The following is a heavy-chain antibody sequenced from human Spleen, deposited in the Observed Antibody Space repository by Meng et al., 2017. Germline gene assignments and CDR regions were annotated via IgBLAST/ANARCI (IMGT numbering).Heavy chain of an antibody. D-gene: IGHD6-13*01. V-gene: IGHV1-2*06. J-gene: IGHJ4*02. CDR2: IDPKSGDT. Sequence: QVQLVQSVAEVKMPGASVKVSCKPSGYNFPDYCLHWVRRAPGQGLEWMGRIDPKSGDTHYAQRFQGRVTMTGDTSISTAYMELSGLRSDDTAMYYCARDEDISAAGKLFGDYWGQGTLVTVSS. CDR3: ARDEDISAAGKLFGDY. CDR1: GYNFPDYC.